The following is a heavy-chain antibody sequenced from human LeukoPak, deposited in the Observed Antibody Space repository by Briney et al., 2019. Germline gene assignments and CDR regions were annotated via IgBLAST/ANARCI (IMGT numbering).Heavy chain of an antibody. V-gene: IGHV4-59*01. Sequence: PSETLSLTCTVSGGSIGSYYWSWIRQPPGKGLEWIGYIYYSGSTNYNPSLKSRVTISVDTSKNQFSLKLSSVTAADTAVYYCARSESGYSYGVDYWGQGTLVTVSS. J-gene: IGHJ4*02. CDR3: ARSESGYSYGVDY. D-gene: IGHD5-18*01. CDR1: GGSIGSYY. CDR2: IYYSGST.